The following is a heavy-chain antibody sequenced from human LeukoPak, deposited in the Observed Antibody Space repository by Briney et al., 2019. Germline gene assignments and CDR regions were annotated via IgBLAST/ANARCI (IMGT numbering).Heavy chain of an antibody. CDR2: MNPNSGDT. Sequence: APVKVSCKAYGYTFTNYDVNWVRQAPGQGLEWMGWMNPNSGDTGYAQRFQGRVTMTRDTSISTAYMELSSLRSDDTAVYYCARWLENWGQGTLVTVSS. CDR1: GYTFTNYD. J-gene: IGHJ4*02. CDR3: ARWLEN. V-gene: IGHV1-8*01. D-gene: IGHD5-12*01.